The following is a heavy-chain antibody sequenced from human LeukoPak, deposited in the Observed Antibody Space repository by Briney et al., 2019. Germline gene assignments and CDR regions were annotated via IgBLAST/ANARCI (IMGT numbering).Heavy chain of an antibody. Sequence: SETLSLTCAVSGGSTSSGGYSWSWIRQPPGKGLEWIGYIYHSGSTYYNPSLKSRVTISVDRSKNQFSLKLSSVTAADTAVYYCARGYCSGGSCYDSYWFDPWGQGTLVTVSS. CDR2: IYHSGST. V-gene: IGHV4-30-2*01. CDR3: ARGYCSGGSCYDSYWFDP. CDR1: GGSTSSGGYS. J-gene: IGHJ5*02. D-gene: IGHD2-15*01.